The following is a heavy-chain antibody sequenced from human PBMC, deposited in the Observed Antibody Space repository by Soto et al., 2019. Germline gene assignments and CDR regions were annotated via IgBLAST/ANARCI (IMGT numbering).Heavy chain of an antibody. CDR3: AKDVR. Sequence: EVQLVESGGDLVQPGGSLRLSCAASGFTFSTHWMSWVRQAPGKGLEWVANIKEDGSERYYADSVNGRFTISRDNAKNSLYRQMNGLRVEDTALYYCAKDVRWGQGTLVTVSS. CDR1: GFTFSTHW. CDR2: IKEDGSER. J-gene: IGHJ4*02. V-gene: IGHV3-7*05.